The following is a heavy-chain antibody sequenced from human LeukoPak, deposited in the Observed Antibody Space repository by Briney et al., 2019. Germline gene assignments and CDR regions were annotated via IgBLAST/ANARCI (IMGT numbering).Heavy chain of an antibody. V-gene: IGHV1-18*01. Sequence: ASVKVSCKTSGGTFNNSAISWVRQAPGQGLEWMGWISAYNGNTNYAQKLQGRVTMTTDTSTSTAYMELRSLRSDDTAVYYCARPRGYCGGDCYSDYWGQGTLVTVSS. CDR3: ARPRGYCGGDCYSDY. CDR1: GGTFNNSA. CDR2: ISAYNGNT. D-gene: IGHD2-21*01. J-gene: IGHJ4*02.